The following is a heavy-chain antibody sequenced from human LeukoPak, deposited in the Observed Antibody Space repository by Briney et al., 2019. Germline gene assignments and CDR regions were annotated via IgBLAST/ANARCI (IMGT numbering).Heavy chain of an antibody. V-gene: IGHV1-69*05. CDR1: GGTFTSYA. CDR3: ASPGYSSGWYNWFDP. Sequence: ASVKVSCKASGGTFTSYATSWVRQAPGQGLEWMGGIIPIFGTANYAQKFQGRVTITTDESTSTAYMELSSLRSEDTAVYYCASPGYSSGWYNWFDPWGQGTLVTVSS. CDR2: IIPIFGTA. D-gene: IGHD6-19*01. J-gene: IGHJ5*02.